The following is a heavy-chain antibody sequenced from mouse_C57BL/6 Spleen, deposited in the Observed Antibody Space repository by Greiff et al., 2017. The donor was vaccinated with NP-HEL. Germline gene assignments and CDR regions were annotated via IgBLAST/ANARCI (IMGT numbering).Heavy chain of an antibody. CDR2: IYPRSGNT. Sequence: VQLQQSGAELARPGASVKLSCKASGYTFTSYGISWVKQRTGQGLEWIGEIYPRSGNTYYNEKFKGKATLTADKSSSTAYMELRSLPSEDSAVYFCARFPFDYYCSSYAMDYWGQGTSVTVSS. J-gene: IGHJ4*01. CDR1: GYTFTSYG. V-gene: IGHV1-81*01. CDR3: ARFPFDYYCSSYAMDY. D-gene: IGHD1-1*01.